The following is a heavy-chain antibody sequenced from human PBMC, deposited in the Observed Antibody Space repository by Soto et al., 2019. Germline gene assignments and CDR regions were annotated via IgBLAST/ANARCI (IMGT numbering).Heavy chain of an antibody. CDR1: GGSIRTYY. CDR3: ARLGGFYQAFDS. J-gene: IGHJ4*02. V-gene: IGHV4-59*08. CDR2: IYYTGGSP. Sequence: SETLSLTCTVSGGSIRTYYWSWIRQPPGKGLEWIGYIYYTGGSPNYNPSLKSRVAIDRSKNQFSLKLTSVTAADTAVYYCARLGGFYQAFDSWGQGTLVTVSS. D-gene: IGHD3-22*01.